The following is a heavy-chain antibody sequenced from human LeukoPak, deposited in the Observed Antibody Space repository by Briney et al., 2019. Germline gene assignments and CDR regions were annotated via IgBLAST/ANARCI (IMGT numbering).Heavy chain of an antibody. CDR1: GGSISSYY. V-gene: IGHV4-59*01. Sequence: PETLSLTCTASGGSISSYYWSWIRQPPGKGLEWIGYIYYSGSTNYNPSLKSRVTLSVDTSKNQFSLRLSSVTAADTAVYYCARLFSKIADYWGPGTLVTVSS. J-gene: IGHJ4*02. CDR3: ARLFSKIADY. CDR2: IYYSGST. D-gene: IGHD2-21*01.